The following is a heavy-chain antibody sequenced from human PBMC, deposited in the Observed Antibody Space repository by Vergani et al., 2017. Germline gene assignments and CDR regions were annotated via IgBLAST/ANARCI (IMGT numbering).Heavy chain of an antibody. Sequence: EVQLLESGGGLVQPGGSLRLSCAASGFTFSSYAMSWVRQAPGKGLEWVSYISSSGSTIYYADSVKGRFTISRDNAKNSLYLQMNSLRAEDTAVYYCARSIPYIVVVPAAFDPWGQGTLVTVSS. V-gene: IGHV3-48*04. CDR2: ISSSGSTI. CDR3: ARSIPYIVVVPAAFDP. D-gene: IGHD2-2*01. J-gene: IGHJ5*02. CDR1: GFTFSSYA.